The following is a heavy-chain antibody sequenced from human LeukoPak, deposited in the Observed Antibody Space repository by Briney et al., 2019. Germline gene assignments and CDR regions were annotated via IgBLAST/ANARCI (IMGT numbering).Heavy chain of an antibody. V-gene: IGHV4-34*01. Sequence: SETLSLTCAVYGGSFSGYYWSWIRQPPGKGLEWIGEINHSGSTNYNPSLKSRVTISVDASKNQFSLKLSSVTAADTAVYYCARGSSIAASYWGQGTLVTVSS. D-gene: IGHD6-6*01. CDR2: INHSGST. CDR3: ARGSSIAASY. J-gene: IGHJ4*02. CDR1: GGSFSGYY.